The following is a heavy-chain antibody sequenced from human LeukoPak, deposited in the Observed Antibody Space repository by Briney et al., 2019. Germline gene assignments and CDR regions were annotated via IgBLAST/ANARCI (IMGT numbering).Heavy chain of an antibody. V-gene: IGHV3-23*01. Sequence: GGSLRLSCAASGFTFSSNAMSWVRQAPGKGLEWVSAISGSGGSTYYADSVKGRFTISRDNSKNTLYLQMNSLRAEDTAVYYCAKRFKAAAGTPYFDYWGQGTLVTVSS. J-gene: IGHJ4*02. CDR1: GFTFSSNA. CDR3: AKRFKAAAGTPYFDY. CDR2: ISGSGGST. D-gene: IGHD6-13*01.